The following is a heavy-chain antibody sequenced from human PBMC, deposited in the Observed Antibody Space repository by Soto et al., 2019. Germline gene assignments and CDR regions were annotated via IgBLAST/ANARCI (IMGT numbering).Heavy chain of an antibody. V-gene: IGHV4-59*08. CDR2: IYYSGST. D-gene: IGHD3-9*01. Sequence: KPSETLSLTCTVSGGSISSYYWSWIRQPPGKGLEWIGYIYYSGSTNYNPSLKSRVTISVDTSKNQFSLKLSSVTAADTAVYYCASISDHYDILTGFGMDVWGQGTTVTVSS. CDR1: GGSISSYY. J-gene: IGHJ6*02. CDR3: ASISDHYDILTGFGMDV.